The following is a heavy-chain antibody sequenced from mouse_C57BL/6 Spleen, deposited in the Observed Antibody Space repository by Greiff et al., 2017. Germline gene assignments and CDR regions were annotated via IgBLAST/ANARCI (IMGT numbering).Heavy chain of an antibody. CDR2: ISSGGSYT. CDR1: GFTFSSYG. J-gene: IGHJ2*01. Sequence: EVKLMESGGDLVKPGGSLKLSCAASGFTFSSYGMSWVRQTPDKRLEWVATISSGGSYTYYPDSVKGRFTISRDNAKNTLYLQMSSLKAEDTAMYYCARQDDGYDYWGQGTTLTVSS. CDR3: ARQDDGYDY. V-gene: IGHV5-6*01. D-gene: IGHD2-3*01.